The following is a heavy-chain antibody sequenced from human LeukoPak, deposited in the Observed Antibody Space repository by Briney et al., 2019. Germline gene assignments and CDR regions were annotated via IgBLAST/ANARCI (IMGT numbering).Heavy chain of an antibody. CDR2: IYYSGST. D-gene: IGHD6-6*01. V-gene: IGHV4-39*07. CDR1: GGSISSSSYY. CDR3: SIAARPTPRGTWFDP. Sequence: SETLSLTCTVSGGSISSSSYYWGWIRQPPGTGLEWIGSIYYSGSTYYNPSLKSRVTISVDTSKNQFSLKLSSVTAADTAVYYCSIAARPTPRGTWFDPWGQGTLVTVSS. J-gene: IGHJ5*02.